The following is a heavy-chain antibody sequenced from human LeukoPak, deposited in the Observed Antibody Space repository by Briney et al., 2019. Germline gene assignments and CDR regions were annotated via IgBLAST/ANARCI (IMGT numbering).Heavy chain of an antibody. CDR3: ARRAGAYSHPCDY. D-gene: IGHD4/OR15-4a*01. V-gene: IGHV3-9*01. Sequence: GGSLRLSCAASGFTFDDYAMHWVRQAPGKGLEWVSGISWNSGSIGYADSVKGRFTTSRDNAKNSLYLQMNSLRAEDTAVYYCARRAGAYSHPCDYWGQGTLVTVSS. CDR2: ISWNSGSI. J-gene: IGHJ4*02. CDR1: GFTFDDYA.